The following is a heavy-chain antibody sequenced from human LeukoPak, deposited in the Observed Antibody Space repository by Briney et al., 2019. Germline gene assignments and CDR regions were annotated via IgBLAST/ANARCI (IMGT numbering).Heavy chain of an antibody. CDR1: GVTVGNNY. Sequence: PGGSLRLSCAASGVTVGNNYMIWVRHAPGKGLEWVSRIYSGGATYYADSVKGRFTISRDSSKNTLFLQMNSLRAEDTAVYYCARDPPAVKSGTYGWGQGTLVTVSS. CDR3: ARDPPAVKSGTYG. V-gene: IGHV3-66*01. J-gene: IGHJ4*02. D-gene: IGHD4-11*01. CDR2: IYSGGAT.